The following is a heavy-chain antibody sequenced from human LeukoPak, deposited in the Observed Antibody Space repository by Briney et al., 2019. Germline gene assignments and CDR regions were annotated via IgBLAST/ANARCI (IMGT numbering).Heavy chain of an antibody. Sequence: PGGSLRLSCAASGFTFSNAWMNWVRQAPGKGLEWVSSISGGSTYTYYADSVKGRFTISRDNAKNSLYLQMNSLRAEDTAVYYCARDTAMAQRDFDYWGQGALVTVSS. V-gene: IGHV3-21*01. CDR3: ARDTAMAQRDFDY. CDR2: ISGGSTYT. D-gene: IGHD5-18*01. J-gene: IGHJ4*02. CDR1: GFTFSNAW.